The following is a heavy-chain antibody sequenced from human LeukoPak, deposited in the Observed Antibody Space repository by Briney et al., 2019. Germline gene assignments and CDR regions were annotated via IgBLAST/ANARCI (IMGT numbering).Heavy chain of an antibody. CDR3: AKAHVPTMIRGVVSSD. CDR2: ISPSGGVT. V-gene: IGHV3-23*01. Sequence: QPGRSLRLSCAASGFTFSSYGMHWVRQAPGKGLEWVSTISPSGGVTFYSDSVRGRFTISRDYSKDTLFLQMDSRRAEDTALYYCAKAHVPTMIRGVVSSDWGQGTLVTVSS. D-gene: IGHD3-10*01. CDR1: GFTFSSYG. J-gene: IGHJ4*02.